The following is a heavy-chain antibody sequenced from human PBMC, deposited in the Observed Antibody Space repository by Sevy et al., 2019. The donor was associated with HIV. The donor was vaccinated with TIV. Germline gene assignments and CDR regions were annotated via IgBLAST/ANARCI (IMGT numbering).Heavy chain of an antibody. CDR2: INTNTGNP. CDR1: GYTFTGYV. Sequence: ASVKVSCKASGYTFTGYVMNWVRQAPGQGLEWMGWINTNTGNPTYAQGFTGRFVFSLDTSVSTAYLQISSLKAEDTAVYYCARGECSSSSCYYYYGMDVWGQGATVTVSS. V-gene: IGHV7-4-1*02. D-gene: IGHD2-2*01. J-gene: IGHJ6*02. CDR3: ARGECSSSSCYYYYGMDV.